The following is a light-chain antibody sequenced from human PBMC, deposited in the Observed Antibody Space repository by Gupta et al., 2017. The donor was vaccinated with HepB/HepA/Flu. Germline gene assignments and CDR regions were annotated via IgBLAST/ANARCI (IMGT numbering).Light chain of an antibody. CDR3: QQRSNWPPLFT. CDR1: QSVSSN. CDR2: DPS. V-gene: IGKV3-11*01. Sequence: DIVLTQSPATLSLSPGERATLSCRASQSVSSNIAWYQQKPGQAPRLLIYDPSNRATGIPARFRVSGSGTDFTFTISSLEPEDFAVYYCQQRSNWPPLFTFGPGTKVDIK. J-gene: IGKJ3*01.